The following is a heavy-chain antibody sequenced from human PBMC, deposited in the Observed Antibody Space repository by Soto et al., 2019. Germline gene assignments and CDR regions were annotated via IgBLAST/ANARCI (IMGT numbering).Heavy chain of an antibody. CDR2: IYYSGST. J-gene: IGHJ4*02. Sequence: SETLSLTCTVSGVSISSYYWSWIRQPPGKGLEWIGYIYYSGSTNYNPSLKSRVTISVDTSKNQFSLKLSSVTAADTAVYYCASSYGSGSYHHYWGQGTLVTVSS. CDR1: GVSISSYY. CDR3: ASSYGSGSYHHY. V-gene: IGHV4-59*08. D-gene: IGHD3-10*01.